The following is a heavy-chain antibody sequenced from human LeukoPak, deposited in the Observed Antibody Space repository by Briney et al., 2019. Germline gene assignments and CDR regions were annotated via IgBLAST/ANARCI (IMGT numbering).Heavy chain of an antibody. CDR1: GFTVSSNY. D-gene: IGHD1-26*01. Sequence: PGGSLRLSCAASGFTVSSNYMSWVRQAPGKGLEWVSEIYSDGSTYYAASVKGRFSISRDNSKNTVYLQMKSLRVEDTAVYYCARELREHGVFDIWGQGTMVTVSS. V-gene: IGHV3-53*01. J-gene: IGHJ3*02. CDR2: IYSDGST. CDR3: ARELREHGVFDI.